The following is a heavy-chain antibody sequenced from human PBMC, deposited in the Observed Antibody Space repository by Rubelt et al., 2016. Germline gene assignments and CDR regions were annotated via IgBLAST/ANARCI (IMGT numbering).Heavy chain of an antibody. D-gene: IGHD6-13*01. CDR1: GGSFSGYY. V-gene: IGHV4-34*01. CDR3: ARRIAAAGTAWYY. J-gene: IGHJ4*02. Sequence: QVQLQQWGAGLLKPSETLSLTCAVYGGSFSGYYWSWIRQPPGKGLEWIGEINHSGSTNYNPSLKSRVTLSVDTSKNQFSLKLSSVTAADTAVYYCARRIAAAGTAWYYWGQGTLVTVSS. CDR2: INHSGST.